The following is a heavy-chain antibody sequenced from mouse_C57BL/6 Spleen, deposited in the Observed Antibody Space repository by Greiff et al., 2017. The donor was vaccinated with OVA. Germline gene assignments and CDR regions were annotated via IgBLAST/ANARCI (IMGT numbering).Heavy chain of an antibody. V-gene: IGHV1-64*01. J-gene: IGHJ2*01. D-gene: IGHD1-1*02. Sequence: QVQLQQPGAELVKPGASVKLSCKASGYTFTSYWMHWVKQRTGQGLEWIGVIHPNSGSTNYNEKFKSKATLTVDKSSSTSYMHLSSLTSEDSAVYYCARSRGYYVDYWGQGTTLTVSS. CDR1: GYTFTSYW. CDR2: IHPNSGST. CDR3: ARSRGYYVDY.